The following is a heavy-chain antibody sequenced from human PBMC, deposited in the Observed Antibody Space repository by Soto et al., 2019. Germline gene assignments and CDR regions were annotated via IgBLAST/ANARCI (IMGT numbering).Heavy chain of an antibody. CDR2: IYYSGST. CDR1: GGSISSISYY. V-gene: IGHV4-39*01. J-gene: IGHJ5*02. CDR3: ARHVVRGVIITGDDWFDP. Sequence: SETLSLTWTVSGGSISSISYYWGWIRQPPGKGLEWIGSIYYSGSTYYNPSLKSRVTISVDTSKNQFSLKLSSVTAADTAVYYCARHVVRGVIITGDDWFDPWGQGTLVTVSS. D-gene: IGHD3-10*01.